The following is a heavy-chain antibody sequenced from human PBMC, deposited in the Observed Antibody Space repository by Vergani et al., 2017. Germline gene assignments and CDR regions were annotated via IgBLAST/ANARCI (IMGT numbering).Heavy chain of an antibody. V-gene: IGHV1-8*03. D-gene: IGHD2-2*01. CDR2: MNPNSGNT. CDR3: ARRYCSSTSCRGGYFQH. J-gene: IGHJ1*01. CDR1: GYTFTSYD. Sequence: QVQLVQSGAEVKKPGASVKVSCKASGYTFTSYDINWVRQATGQGLEWMGWMNPNSGNTGYAQKFPGRVTITRNTSISTAYMELSSLRSEDTAVYYCARRYCSSTSCRGGYFQHWGQGTLVTVSS.